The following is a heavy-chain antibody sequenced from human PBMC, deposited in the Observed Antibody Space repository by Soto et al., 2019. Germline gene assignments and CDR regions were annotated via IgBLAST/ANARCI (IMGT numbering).Heavy chain of an antibody. V-gene: IGHV3-23*01. D-gene: IGHD3-10*01. CDR3: ARGGVRGDNPLGV. J-gene: IGHJ1*01. CDR1: GFSFRLYG. CDR2: ITGSGGGT. Sequence: EVQLLESGGDLVQPGESLRLSCAASGFSFRLYGMHWVRQAPGKGLEWVSAITGSGGGTYYADSVKGRFSISRDNSRTTLYLQMHSLTADDTAVYYCARGGVRGDNPLGVWGQGTLVTVSS.